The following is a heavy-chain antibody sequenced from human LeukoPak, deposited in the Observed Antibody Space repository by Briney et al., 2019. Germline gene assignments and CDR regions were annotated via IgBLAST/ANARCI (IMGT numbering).Heavy chain of an antibody. CDR3: VRTMVRGVDLLDY. V-gene: IGHV3-21*01. J-gene: IGHJ4*02. CDR2: ISSSSSYI. Sequence: GGSLRLSCAASGFTFSSYSMNWVRQAPGKGLEWVSSISSSSSYIYYADSVKGRFTISRDNAKNSLYLQMNSLRAEDTAVYYCVRTMVRGVDLLDYWGQGTLVTVSS. D-gene: IGHD3-10*01. CDR1: GFTFSSYS.